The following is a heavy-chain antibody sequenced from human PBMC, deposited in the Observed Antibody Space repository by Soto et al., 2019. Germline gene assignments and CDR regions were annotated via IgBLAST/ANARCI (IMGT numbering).Heavy chain of an antibody. D-gene: IGHD2-15*01. Sequence: SETLSLTCAVSGGSISSGGYSWSWIRQPPGKGLEWIGYIYHSGSTYYNPSLKSRVTISVDRSKNQFSLKLSSVTAADTAVYYCARVPYCSGGSCYWFAPWGQGTLVPVSS. CDR2: IYHSGST. V-gene: IGHV4-30-2*01. CDR3: ARVPYCSGGSCYWFAP. J-gene: IGHJ5*02. CDR1: GGSISSGGYS.